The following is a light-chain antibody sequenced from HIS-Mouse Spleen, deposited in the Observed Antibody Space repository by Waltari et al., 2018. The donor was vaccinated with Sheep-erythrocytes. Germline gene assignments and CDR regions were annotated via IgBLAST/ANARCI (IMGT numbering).Light chain of an antibody. J-gene: IGLJ2*01. CDR1: KLGDKY. V-gene: IGLV3-1*01. Sequence: SYELTQPPSVSVSPGQTASITCSGDKLGDKYACWYQQKPGQSPVLVIYQDSKRPSGILGGFSGSNSGNTATLTISGTQAMDEADYYCQAWDSSTAWNVVFGGGTKLTVL. CDR2: QDS. CDR3: QAWDSSTAWNVV.